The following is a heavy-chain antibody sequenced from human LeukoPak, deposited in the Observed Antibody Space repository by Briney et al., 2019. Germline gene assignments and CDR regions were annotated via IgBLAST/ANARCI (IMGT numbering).Heavy chain of an antibody. D-gene: IGHD3-22*01. V-gene: IGHV3-21*01. CDR2: ISGSSTYI. Sequence: PGGSLRLSCAASGFTFSSYSMNWVRQAPGKGLEWVSSISGSSTYIYYADSVKGRFTISRDNAKNSLYLQMNSLRAEDTAVYYCARDLGARYHYDSSGYHSGYWGQGTLVTVSS. CDR1: GFTFSSYS. J-gene: IGHJ4*02. CDR3: ARDLGARYHYDSSGYHSGY.